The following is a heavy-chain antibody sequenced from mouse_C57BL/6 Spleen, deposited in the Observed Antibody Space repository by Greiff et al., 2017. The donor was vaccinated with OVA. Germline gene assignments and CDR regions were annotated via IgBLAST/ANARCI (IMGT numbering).Heavy chain of an antibody. Sequence: EVQGVESGGGLVKPGGSLKLSCAASGFTFSSYAMSWVRQTPEKRLEWVATISDGGSYTYYPDNVKGRFTISRDNAKNNLYLQMSHLKSEDTAMYYCARVPGRYAMDYWGQGTSVTVSS. D-gene: IGHD3-3*01. J-gene: IGHJ4*01. V-gene: IGHV5-4*01. CDR1: GFTFSSYA. CDR2: ISDGGSYT. CDR3: ARVPGRYAMDY.